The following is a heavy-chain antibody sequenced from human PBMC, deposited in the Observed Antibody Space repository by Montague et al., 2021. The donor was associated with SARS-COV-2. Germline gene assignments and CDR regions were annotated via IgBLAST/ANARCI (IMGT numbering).Heavy chain of an antibody. Sequence: SLRLSCAASGFTFSDYAMHWVRQAPGKGLEWVAVISFDVSDQYYSDSVKGRFTISRDNSKNTLFLQMNSLRAEDTAVYYCARPGESAQYCSSATCYSHFDHWGQGNQVAVSS. CDR1: GFTFSDYA. J-gene: IGHJ4*02. V-gene: IGHV3-30*03. CDR2: ISFDVSDQ. CDR3: ARPGESAQYCSSATCYSHFDH. D-gene: IGHD2-2*01.